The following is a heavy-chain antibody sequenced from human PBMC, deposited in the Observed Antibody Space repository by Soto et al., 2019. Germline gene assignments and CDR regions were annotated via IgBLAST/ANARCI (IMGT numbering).Heavy chain of an antibody. CDR1: GYTFTGYY. CDR2: INPNSGGT. V-gene: IGHV1-2*02. J-gene: IGHJ6*02. D-gene: IGHD6-13*01. Sequence: ASVKVSCKASGYTFTGYYMHWVRQAPGQGLEWMGWINPNSGGTNYAQKFQGRVTMTRDTSISTAYMELSRLRSDDTAVYYCASKPRGIIAAAGTGYYYYGMDVWGQGTTVTVSS. CDR3: ASKPRGIIAAAGTGYYYYGMDV.